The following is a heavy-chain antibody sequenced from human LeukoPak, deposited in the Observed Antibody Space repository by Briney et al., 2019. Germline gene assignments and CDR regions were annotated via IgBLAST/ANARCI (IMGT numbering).Heavy chain of an antibody. V-gene: IGHV3-30*03. D-gene: IGHD4-23*01. CDR2: ISYDGSNK. CDR1: GFTFSSYG. Sequence: GRSLRLSCAASGFTFSSYGMHWVRQAPGKGLEWVAVISYDGSNKYYADSVKGRFTISRDNSKNTLYLQMNSLRAEDTAVYYCARYGGEYYFDYWGQGTLVTVSS. J-gene: IGHJ4*02. CDR3: ARYGGEYYFDY.